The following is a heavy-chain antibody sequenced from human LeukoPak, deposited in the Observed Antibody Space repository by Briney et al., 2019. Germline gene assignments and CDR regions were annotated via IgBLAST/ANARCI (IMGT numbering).Heavy chain of an antibody. Sequence: AASVKVSCKASGYTFTSYAMHWVRQAPGQRLEWMGWINAGNGNTKYSQKFQGRVTMTRDTSTSTVYMELSSLRSEDTAVYYCARGPHGDYPHDYWGQGTLVTVSS. CDR1: GYTFTSYA. D-gene: IGHD4-17*01. V-gene: IGHV1-3*01. CDR2: INAGNGNT. CDR3: ARGPHGDYPHDY. J-gene: IGHJ4*02.